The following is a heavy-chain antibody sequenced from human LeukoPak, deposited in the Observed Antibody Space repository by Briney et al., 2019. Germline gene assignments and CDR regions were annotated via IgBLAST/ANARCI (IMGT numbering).Heavy chain of an antibody. CDR1: GGSISSSSYY. V-gene: IGHV4-39*07. CDR3: ARVALIIEPGEGYFDY. D-gene: IGHD3-16*01. J-gene: IGHJ4*02. Sequence: PSETLSLTCTVSGGSISSSSYYWGWIRQPPGKGLEWIGSIYYSGSTYYNPSLKSRVTISVDTSKNQFSLKLSSVTAADTAVYYCARVALIIEPGEGYFDYWGQGTLVTVSS. CDR2: IYYSGST.